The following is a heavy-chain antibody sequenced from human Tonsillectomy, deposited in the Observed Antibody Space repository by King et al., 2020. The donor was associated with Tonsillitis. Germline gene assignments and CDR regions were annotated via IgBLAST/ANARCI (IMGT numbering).Heavy chain of an antibody. V-gene: IGHV3-7*01. Sequence: VQLVESGGGLVQPGGSLRLSCAASGFTFSSSWMSWVRQAPGKGLEWVANIKQDGREKYYVDSVKGRFTISRDNAKNSLFLQMNSLRDEDTAVYYGARGEEGIGWWFDPWGQGTLVTVSS. CDR2: IKQDGREK. CDR1: GFTFSSSW. CDR3: ARGEEGIGWWFDP. J-gene: IGHJ5*02. D-gene: IGHD1-14*01.